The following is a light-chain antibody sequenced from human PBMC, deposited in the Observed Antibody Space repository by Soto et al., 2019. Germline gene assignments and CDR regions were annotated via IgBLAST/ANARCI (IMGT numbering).Light chain of an antibody. J-gene: IGKJ4*01. CDR1: QTISTY. V-gene: IGKV3-11*01. Sequence: EVVLTQSPATLSLSPGDIANLSCSASQTISTYLAFYQQTPGQAPRLLIYDASRRATGIPARFSGSGSGTDFTLTINSLEPEDFAVYYCLQRRNWPPLTFGGGTKVDI. CDR3: LQRRNWPPLT. CDR2: DAS.